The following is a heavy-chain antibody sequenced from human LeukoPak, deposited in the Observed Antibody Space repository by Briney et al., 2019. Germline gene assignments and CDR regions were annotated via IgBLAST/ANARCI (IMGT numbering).Heavy chain of an antibody. CDR2: FYFGGSN. Sequence: SETLSLTCTVSGDSISSNNRYWGWIRQPPGKGLEWIGSFYFGGSNYYSPSLRSRVIISLNTSKNQFSLALNFVTAADTAMYYCASSHSATWYDDWGQGALVTVS. D-gene: IGHD6-13*01. CDR1: GDSISSNNRY. CDR3: ASSHSATWYDD. V-gene: IGHV4-39*07. J-gene: IGHJ4*02.